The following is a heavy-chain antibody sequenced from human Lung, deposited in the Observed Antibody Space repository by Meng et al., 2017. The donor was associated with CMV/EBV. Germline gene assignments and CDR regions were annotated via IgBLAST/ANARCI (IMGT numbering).Heavy chain of an antibody. CDR3: ARNTIFGVVIIPWFDY. V-gene: IGHV1-18*01. D-gene: IGHD3-3*01. CDR2: ISAYSGNT. J-gene: IGHJ4*02. CDR1: GYIFTNYG. Sequence: SXXVSXKASGYIFTNYGISWVRQAPGQGLEWMGWISAYSGNTNFAQNLQGRVTMTTDTSTSTAYMELRSLRSDDTAVYYCARNTIFGVVIIPWFDYWGQGTXVTVSS.